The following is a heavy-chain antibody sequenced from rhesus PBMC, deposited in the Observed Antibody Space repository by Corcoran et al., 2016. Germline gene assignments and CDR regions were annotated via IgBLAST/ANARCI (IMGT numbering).Heavy chain of an antibody. J-gene: IGHJ3*01. CDR1: GGSISDYY. V-gene: IGHV4-165*02. D-gene: IGHD1-44*01. CDR2: IGGLRGGT. Sequence: QVQLQESGPGLAKPSETLSLTCAVSGGSISDYYWNWIRQSPGKGREWIGYIGGLRGGTLHNPTLTSRLTISTATSKNPISLNLNSVTAADTAVYYCATSLGTLVFDFWGQGLRVIVSS. CDR3: ATSLGTLVFDF.